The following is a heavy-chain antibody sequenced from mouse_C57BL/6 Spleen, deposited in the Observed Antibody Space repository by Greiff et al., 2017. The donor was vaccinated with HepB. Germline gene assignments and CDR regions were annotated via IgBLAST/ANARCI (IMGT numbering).Heavy chain of an antibody. V-gene: IGHV1-76*01. CDR1: GYTFTDYY. J-gene: IGHJ4*01. CDR3: ARSRYAMDY. CDR2: IYPGSGNT. Sequence: QVQLKESGAELVRPGASVKLSCKASGYTFTDYYINWVKQRPGQGLEWIARIYPGSGNTYYNEKFKGKATLTAEKSSSTAYMQLSSLTSEDSAVYFCARSRYAMDYWGQGTSVTVSS.